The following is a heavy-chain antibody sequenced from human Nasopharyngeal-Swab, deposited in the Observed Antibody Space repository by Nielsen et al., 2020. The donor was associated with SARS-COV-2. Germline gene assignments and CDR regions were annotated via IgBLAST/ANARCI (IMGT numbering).Heavy chain of an antibody. Sequence: ASVKVSCKVSGYTLTELSMHWVRQAPGKGLEWMGGFDPEDGETIYAQKFQGRVTMTEDTSTDTAYMELSSLRSEDTAVYYCATGSVALGYYYYYIDVWGKGTTVTVTS. CDR3: ATGSVALGYYYYYIDV. CDR1: GYTLTELS. D-gene: IGHD3-16*01. J-gene: IGHJ6*03. CDR2: FDPEDGET. V-gene: IGHV1-24*01.